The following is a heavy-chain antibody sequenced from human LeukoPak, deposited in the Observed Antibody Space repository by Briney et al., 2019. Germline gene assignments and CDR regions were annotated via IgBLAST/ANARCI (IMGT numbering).Heavy chain of an antibody. Sequence: GESLKISCKGSGYSFTSYWIGWVRQMPGKGLEWMGIIYPGDSDTRYSPSFQGQVTISADRSATSAYLQWTSLKASDTAIYYCARQRGTGWYDYWGQGTLVTVSS. V-gene: IGHV5-51*01. D-gene: IGHD6-19*01. CDR1: GYSFTSYW. CDR3: ARQRGTGWYDY. CDR2: IYPGDSDT. J-gene: IGHJ4*02.